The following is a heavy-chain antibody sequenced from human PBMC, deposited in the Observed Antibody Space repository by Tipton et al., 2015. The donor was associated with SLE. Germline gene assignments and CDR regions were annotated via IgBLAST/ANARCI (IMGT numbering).Heavy chain of an antibody. CDR1: GVSISGRAHH. J-gene: IGHJ4*02. CDR2: RWYNGII. V-gene: IGHV4-31*03. D-gene: IGHD2-2*01. CDR3: ATYAAGVGGRGY. Sequence: TLSLTCTVSGVSISGRAHHWGWIRQHPGKGLEWIGQRWYNGIIYYNPSLRSRADISVDTSKNQFSLRLTSVTAADTAVYLCATYAAGVGGRGYWGQGTLVTVSS.